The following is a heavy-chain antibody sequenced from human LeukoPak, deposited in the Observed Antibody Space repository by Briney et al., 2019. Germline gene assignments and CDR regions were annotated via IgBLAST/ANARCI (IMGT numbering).Heavy chain of an antibody. J-gene: IGHJ5*02. D-gene: IGHD4-11*01. CDR2: IWYDGSNK. V-gene: IGHV3-33*06. Sequence: GSLRLSCAASGFTFSSYGTHWVRQAPGKGLEWVAVIWYDGSNKYYADSVKGRFTISRDNSKNTLYLQMNSLRAEDTAVYYCAKDLLMTTVTTFPWFDPWGQGTLVTVSS. CDR3: AKDLLMTTVTTFPWFDP. CDR1: GFTFSSYG.